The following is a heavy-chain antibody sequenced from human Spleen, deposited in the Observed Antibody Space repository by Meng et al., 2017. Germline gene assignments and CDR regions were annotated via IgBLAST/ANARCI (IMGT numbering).Heavy chain of an antibody. CDR3: ARGAITTAHDFDY. Sequence: VQLMASGPGRVRPSVTRSRTCTVSGGSSSSYDWSWTRQPAGEWLEWIGEIKHSGRSNNIASVARRATISVDTSQNNPSMNPSSVTTGDSAVYDCARGAITTAHDFDYWGQGTLVTVSS. D-gene: IGHD1-1*01. CDR2: IKHSGRS. J-gene: IGHJ4*02. V-gene: IGHV4-59*12. CDR1: GGSSSSYD.